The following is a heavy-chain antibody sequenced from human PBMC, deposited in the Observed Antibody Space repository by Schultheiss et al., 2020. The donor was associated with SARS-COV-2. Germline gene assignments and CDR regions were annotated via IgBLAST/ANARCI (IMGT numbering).Heavy chain of an antibody. CDR1: GDSVSDYY. J-gene: IGHJ4*02. D-gene: IGHD6-13*01. V-gene: IGHV4-59*02. CDR2: IYYSGST. Sequence: SETLSLTCNVSGDSVSDYYWTWIRQPPGKGLEWIGYIYYSGSTNYNPSLKSRVTISVDTSKNQFSLKLSSVTAADTAVYYCARGNRLGIAAAGPHFDYWGQGTLVTVSS. CDR3: ARGNRLGIAAAGPHFDY.